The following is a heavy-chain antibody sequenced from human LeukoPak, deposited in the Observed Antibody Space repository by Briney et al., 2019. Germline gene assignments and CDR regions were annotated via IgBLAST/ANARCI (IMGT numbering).Heavy chain of an antibody. D-gene: IGHD1-14*01. Sequence: SETLSLTCTVSGGSISSYYWSWIRQPPGKGLEWIGYIYYSGTTNYNPSLKSRVTISVATSKSQFSLRLSSVTAADTAVYYCASFGTTMGFDYRGQGTLVTVSS. CDR1: GGSISSYY. CDR2: IYYSGTT. V-gene: IGHV4-59*08. J-gene: IGHJ4*02. CDR3: ASFGTTMGFDY.